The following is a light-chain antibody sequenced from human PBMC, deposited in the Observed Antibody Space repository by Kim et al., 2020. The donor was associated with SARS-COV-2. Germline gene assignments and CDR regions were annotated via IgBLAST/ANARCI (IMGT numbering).Light chain of an antibody. CDR3: SSYTSSSAAV. Sequence: QSALTQPASVSGSPGQSFTISCTGTSSDVGAYNYVSWYQQHPGKAPKLMIYDVDKRPSGVSNRFSGSKSGNTASLTISGLQAEDEADYHCSSYTSSSAAVFGGGTHLAVL. CDR2: DVD. J-gene: IGLJ3*02. CDR1: SSDVGAYNY. V-gene: IGLV2-14*03.